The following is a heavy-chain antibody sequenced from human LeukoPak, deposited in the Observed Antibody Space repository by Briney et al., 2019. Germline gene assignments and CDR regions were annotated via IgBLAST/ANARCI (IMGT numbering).Heavy chain of an antibody. CDR3: ARGWISDSFDY. D-gene: IGHD5-12*01. J-gene: IGHJ4*02. CDR2: TYSGSST. V-gene: IGHV3-66*01. Sequence: GSALRLSCAASGFTVSNNYMTWVRQAPGKGLEWISVTYSGSSTYYADSVKGRFTISRDNAKNSLYLQMNSLRAEDTAVYYCARGWISDSFDYWGQGTLVTVTS. CDR1: GFTVSNNY.